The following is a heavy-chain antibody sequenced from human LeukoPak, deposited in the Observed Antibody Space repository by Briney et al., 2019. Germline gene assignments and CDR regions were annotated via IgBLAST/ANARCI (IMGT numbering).Heavy chain of an antibody. Sequence: PSQTLSLTCTVSGGSISSGGYYWSWIRQHPGEGLEWIGYIYYSGSTYYNPSLKSRVTISVDTSKNQFSLKLSSVSAADTAVYYCARAGCSGGSCYSVRYYYYGMDVWGQGTTVTVSS. CDR1: GGSISSGGYY. V-gene: IGHV4-31*03. CDR2: IYYSGST. CDR3: ARAGCSGGSCYSVRYYYYGMDV. J-gene: IGHJ6*02. D-gene: IGHD2-15*01.